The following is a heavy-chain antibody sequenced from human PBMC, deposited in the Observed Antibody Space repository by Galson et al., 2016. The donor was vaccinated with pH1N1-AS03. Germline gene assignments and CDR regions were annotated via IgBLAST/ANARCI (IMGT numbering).Heavy chain of an antibody. CDR2: IIGMFGTV. CDR3: ARDGNYYVRSGLAMDV. CDR1: GGGFSSYA. Sequence: QSGAEVKKPGESLKVSCKASGGGFSSYAVSCVRQVPGQGLEWMGGIIGMFGTVTYAQKFQGRLTITTDEPTSTAYMELSSLRPEDTAVYYCARDGNYYVRSGLAMDVWGKGTTVTVSS. J-gene: IGHJ6*03. D-gene: IGHD3-22*01. V-gene: IGHV1-69*05.